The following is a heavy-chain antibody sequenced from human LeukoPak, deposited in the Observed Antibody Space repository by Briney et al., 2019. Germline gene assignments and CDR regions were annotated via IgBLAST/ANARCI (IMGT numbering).Heavy chain of an antibody. Sequence: PGGSLRLSCAAFGFTFSSYAMHWVRQAPGKGLEYVSAISSNGGSTYYANSVKGRFTISRDNSKNTLYLQMGSLRAEDMAVYYCARESCDTWGQGTLVTVSS. V-gene: IGHV3-64*01. J-gene: IGHJ4*02. CDR1: GFTFSSYA. D-gene: IGHD2-21*01. CDR2: ISSNGGST. CDR3: ARESCDT.